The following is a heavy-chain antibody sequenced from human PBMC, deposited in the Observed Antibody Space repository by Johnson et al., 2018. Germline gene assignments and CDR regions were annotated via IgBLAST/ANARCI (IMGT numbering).Heavy chain of an antibody. Sequence: QVQLVQSGGRVVQPGRSLRLSCSASGFTFSSYAMHWVRQAPGKGLEWVAVISDDGSNKFYAASVKGRFTISRDNSKYTVYLQMHSLKAEDTAVFYCARAQGGDYLAEYFQHWGQGTLVTVSS. D-gene: IGHD4-17*01. V-gene: IGHV3-30-3*01. CDR1: GFTFSSYA. J-gene: IGHJ1*01. CDR3: ARAQGGDYLAEYFQH. CDR2: ISDDGSNK.